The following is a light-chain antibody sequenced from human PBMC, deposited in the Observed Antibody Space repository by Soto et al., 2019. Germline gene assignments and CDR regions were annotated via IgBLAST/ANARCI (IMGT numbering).Light chain of an antibody. CDR2: GAS. CDR3: QQYGRSPPFT. J-gene: IGKJ2*01. V-gene: IGKV3-20*01. CDR1: QSVSSTY. Sequence: EIVLTQSPGPLSLSPGERATLSCRASQSVSSTYLAWYQQDPGRAPRLLIYGASSRATGIPDRFSGSGSGTDFTLTISRLEPEDFAVYFCQQYGRSPPFTFGQGTKVEIK.